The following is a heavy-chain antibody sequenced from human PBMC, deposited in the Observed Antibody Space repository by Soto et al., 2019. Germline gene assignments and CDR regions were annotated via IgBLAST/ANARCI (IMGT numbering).Heavy chain of an antibody. CDR1: GLPHSSFA. J-gene: IGHJ4*02. V-gene: IGHV3-23*05. Sequence: GGSLRLSCTASGLPHSSFAMMWVRQAPGKGLECVSGIYGSGRGIEYADSVRGRFTISRDNSKNTVYLQMTDLRADDTAVYYCAKDAVYNDGLWLMDHWGQGTQVTVSS. CDR2: IYGSGRGI. CDR3: AKDAVYNDGLWLMDH. D-gene: IGHD2-21*01.